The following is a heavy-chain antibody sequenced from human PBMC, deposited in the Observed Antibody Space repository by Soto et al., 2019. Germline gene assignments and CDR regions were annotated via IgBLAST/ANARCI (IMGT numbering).Heavy chain of an antibody. CDR2: IYHSGST. V-gene: IGHV4-30-2*01. D-gene: IGHD3-10*01. CDR1: GGSISCGGYS. CDR3: ATRGGGYYCDY. J-gene: IGHJ4*02. Sequence: QLQLQESGSGLVKPSQTLSLTCAVSGGSISCGGYSWSWIRQPPGKGLEWIGYIYHSGSTYYNPSRKSRVPKSLDRSKNQFSLKLSSVTAADTAVYYCATRGGGYYCDYWGQGTLVTVSS.